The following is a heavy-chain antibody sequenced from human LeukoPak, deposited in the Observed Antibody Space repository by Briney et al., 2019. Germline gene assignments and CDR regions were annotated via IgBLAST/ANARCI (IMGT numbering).Heavy chain of an antibody. CDR3: ARVRGGRDGYNSPPDY. D-gene: IGHD5-24*01. V-gene: IGHV1-69*04. CDR1: GGTFSSYA. Sequence: HRASVKVSCKASGGTFSSYAISWVRQAPGQGLEWMGRIIPILGIANYAQKFQGRVTITADKSTSTAYMELSSLRSEDTAVYYCARVRGGRDGYNSPPDYRGQGTLVTVSS. CDR2: IIPILGIA. J-gene: IGHJ4*02.